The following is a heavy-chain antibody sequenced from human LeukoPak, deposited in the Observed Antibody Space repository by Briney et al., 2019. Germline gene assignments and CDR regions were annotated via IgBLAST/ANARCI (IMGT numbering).Heavy chain of an antibody. Sequence: SETLSLTCAVYGGSFSGYYWSWIRQPPRKGLEWIGEINHSGSTNYNPSLKSRVTISVDTSKNQFSLKLSSVTAADTAVYYCARGGCSGGSCYWRHWFDPWGQGTLVTVSS. CDR3: ARGGCSGGSCYWRHWFDP. CDR2: INHSGST. D-gene: IGHD2-15*01. V-gene: IGHV4-34*01. CDR1: GGSFSGYY. J-gene: IGHJ5*02.